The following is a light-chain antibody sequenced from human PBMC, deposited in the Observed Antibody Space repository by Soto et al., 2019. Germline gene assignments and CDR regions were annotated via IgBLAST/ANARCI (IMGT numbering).Light chain of an antibody. CDR2: ENN. CDR3: GTWDSSLNAVV. Sequence: QSVLTQPPSVSAAPGQKVTISCSGSSSNIGNNYVSWYQQLPGTAPKLLIYENNKRPSGIPDRFSGSKSGTSATLGITGLQTGDEAEYFCGTWDSSLNAVVFAGGTKLTVL. J-gene: IGLJ2*01. CDR1: SSNIGNNY. V-gene: IGLV1-51*02.